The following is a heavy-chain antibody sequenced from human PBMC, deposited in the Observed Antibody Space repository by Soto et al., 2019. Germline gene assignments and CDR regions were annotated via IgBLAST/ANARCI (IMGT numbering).Heavy chain of an antibody. CDR2: IKQDGSEK. D-gene: IGHD2-2*01. V-gene: IGHV3-7*01. Sequence: GGSLRLSCAASGFTFSSYWMSWVRQAPGKGLEWVANIKQDGSEKYYVDSVKGRFTISRDNAKNSLYLQMNSLRAEDTAVYYCARASIVVVPAARGWFDPWGQGTLVTVSS. CDR1: GFTFSSYW. J-gene: IGHJ5*02. CDR3: ARASIVVVPAARGWFDP.